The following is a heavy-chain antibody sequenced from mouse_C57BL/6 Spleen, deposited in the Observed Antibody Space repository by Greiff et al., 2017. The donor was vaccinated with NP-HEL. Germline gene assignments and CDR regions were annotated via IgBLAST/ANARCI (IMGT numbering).Heavy chain of an antibody. CDR1: GYTFTSYW. J-gene: IGHJ2*01. Sequence: QVQLQQPGAELVRPGTSVKLSCKASGYTFTSYWMHWVKQRPGQGLEWIGVIDPSDSYTNYNQKFKGKATLTVDKSSSTAYMQLSSLTSEDSAVYYCARSETVDDWGQGTTLTVSS. CDR2: IDPSDSYT. D-gene: IGHD1-1*01. CDR3: ARSETVDD. V-gene: IGHV1-59*01.